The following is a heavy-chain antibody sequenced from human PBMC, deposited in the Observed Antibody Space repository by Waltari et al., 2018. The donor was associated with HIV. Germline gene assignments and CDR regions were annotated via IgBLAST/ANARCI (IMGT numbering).Heavy chain of an antibody. CDR2: FDPEDGET. CDR1: GYTLTESS. V-gene: IGHV1-24*01. CDR3: ATARPFGGVIVAFDY. J-gene: IGHJ4*02. Sequence: QVQLVQSGAAVKKPGASVKVSCKVSGYTLTESSSHRARQAPGKGLEWMGGFDPEDGETIYAQKFQGRVTMTEDTSTDTAYMELSSLRSEDTAVYYCATARPFGGVIVAFDYWGQGTLVTVSS. D-gene: IGHD3-16*02.